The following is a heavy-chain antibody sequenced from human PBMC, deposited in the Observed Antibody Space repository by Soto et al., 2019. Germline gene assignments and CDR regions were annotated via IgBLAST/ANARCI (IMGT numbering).Heavy chain of an antibody. J-gene: IGHJ6*02. CDR1: GYSFTSYW. CDR2: IDPSDSYT. CDR3: ARHPTSYYDSTSYYYYGMDV. V-gene: IGHV5-10-1*01. D-gene: IGHD3-22*01. Sequence: PGESLKISCKGSGYSFTSYWISWVRQMPGKGLEWMGRIDPSDSYTNYSPSFQGHVTISADKSISTAYLQWSSLKASDTAMYYCARHPTSYYDSTSYYYYGMDVWGQGTTVTVSS.